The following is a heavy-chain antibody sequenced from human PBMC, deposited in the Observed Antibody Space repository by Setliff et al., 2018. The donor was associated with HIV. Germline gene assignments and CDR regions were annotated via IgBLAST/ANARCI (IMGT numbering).Heavy chain of an antibody. Sequence: SETLSLTCGVYGGSFSDSYYTWIRQPPGKGLEWIGQISHSGTTTYNSSLKSRVTMSVDSSTNQFSLTLTSMTAPDTAVYYCARSQRLLGVQPPYWYFDLWGRGTPVTVSS. CDR3: ARSQRLLGVQPPYWYFDL. CDR1: GGSFSDSY. D-gene: IGHD3-16*01. V-gene: IGHV4-34*01. J-gene: IGHJ2*01. CDR2: ISHSGTT.